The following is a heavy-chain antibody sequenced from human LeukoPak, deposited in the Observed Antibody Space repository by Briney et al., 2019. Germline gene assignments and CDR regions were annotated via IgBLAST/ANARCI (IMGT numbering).Heavy chain of an antibody. J-gene: IGHJ6*02. CDR1: GFTFSSYA. V-gene: IGHV3-23*01. Sequence: GGSLRLSCAASGFTFSSYAMSWVRQAPGKGLEWVSALLASGGSTYYADSVKGRFTSSRDNSKNTLDLQMNSLRAEDTAVYYCARLTSFYDPGDVWGQGTTVTVSS. D-gene: IGHD4/OR15-4a*01. CDR3: ARLTSFYDPGDV. CDR2: LLASGGST.